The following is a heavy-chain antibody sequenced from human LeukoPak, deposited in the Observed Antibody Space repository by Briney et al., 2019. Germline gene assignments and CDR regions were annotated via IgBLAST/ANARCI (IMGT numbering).Heavy chain of an antibody. Sequence: GESLKISCKGSGYRFSDYWIGWVRQMPGKGLEWMGIIYPGDSDTRYSPSFQGQVTISADKSISTAYLQWSSLKASDTATYYCARHPGGSVTTPFDYWGQGTLVTVSS. CDR3: ARHPGGSVTTPFDY. CDR1: GYRFSDYW. D-gene: IGHD4-17*01. J-gene: IGHJ4*02. CDR2: IYPGDSDT. V-gene: IGHV5-51*01.